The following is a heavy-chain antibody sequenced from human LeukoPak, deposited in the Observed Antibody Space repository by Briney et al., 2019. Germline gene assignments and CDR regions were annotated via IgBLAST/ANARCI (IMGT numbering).Heavy chain of an antibody. Sequence: GGSLRLSCAASGFTFSSYSMNWVRQAPGKGLEWVSSISSSSSYIYYADSVKGRFTISRDNAKNSLYLQMNSLRAEDTAVYYCARAGGGGGSYFFHYWGQGTLVTVSS. J-gene: IGHJ4*02. CDR1: GFTFSSYS. CDR3: ARAGGGGGSYFFHY. CDR2: ISSSSSYI. D-gene: IGHD1-26*01. V-gene: IGHV3-21*01.